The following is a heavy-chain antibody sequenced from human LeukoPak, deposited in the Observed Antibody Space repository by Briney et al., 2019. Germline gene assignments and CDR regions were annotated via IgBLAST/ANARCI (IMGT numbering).Heavy chain of an antibody. CDR2: IHPNSGGT. CDR3: ARDACNSPSCSIAGLDP. Sequence: GASVKVSCKASGYTFTSYGISWVRQAPGQGLEWMGRIHPNSGGTNYAQKFQGRVTMTRDTSISTAYMELSRLRSDDTAVYYCARDACNSPSCSIAGLDPWGQGTRVTVSS. CDR1: GYTFTSYG. D-gene: IGHD2-2*01. J-gene: IGHJ5*02. V-gene: IGHV1-2*02.